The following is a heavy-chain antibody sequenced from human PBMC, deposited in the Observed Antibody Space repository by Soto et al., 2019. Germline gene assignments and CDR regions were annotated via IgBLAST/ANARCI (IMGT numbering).Heavy chain of an antibody. V-gene: IGHV5-10-1*01. J-gene: IGHJ6*02. Sequence: GESLKISCKGSGYSFTSYWISWVRQMPGKGLEWMGRIDPSDSYTNYSPSFQGHVTISADKSISTAYLQWSSLKASDTAMYYCARHASITMIVVVPDAYYYGMDVCGQGTRSPSP. CDR1: GYSFTSYW. CDR2: IDPSDSYT. D-gene: IGHD3-22*01. CDR3: ARHASITMIVVVPDAYYYGMDV.